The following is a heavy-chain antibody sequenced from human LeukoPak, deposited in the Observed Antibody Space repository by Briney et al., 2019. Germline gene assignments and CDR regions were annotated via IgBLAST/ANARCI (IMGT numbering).Heavy chain of an antibody. D-gene: IGHD2-15*01. Sequence: SETLSLTCTVSGVSFSSYYWSWIRQPPGKGLEWIGYIYYSGSTNYNPSLKSRVTISVDTSKNQFSLKLSSVTAADTAVYYCPRLGYCSGGSCYPEYYFDYWGQGTLVTVSS. CDR2: IYYSGST. J-gene: IGHJ4*02. V-gene: IGHV4-59*08. CDR1: GVSFSSYY. CDR3: PRLGYCSGGSCYPEYYFDY.